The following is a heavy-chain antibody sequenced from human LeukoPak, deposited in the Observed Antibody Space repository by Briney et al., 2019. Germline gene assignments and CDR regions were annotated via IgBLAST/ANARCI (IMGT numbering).Heavy chain of an antibody. CDR1: GGSLSSDS. V-gene: IGHV4-59*08. CDR3: ARLGNRDGYNYFLDY. Sequence: PETLSLTCTVSGGSLSSDSWTWIRQPPGKRLQWIGYIYSSGSTNHNPSLKSRVTMSVDTSKNQFSLKLSSVTATDTAVYYCARLGNRDGYNYFLDYWGQGILVTVSS. J-gene: IGHJ4*02. D-gene: IGHD5-24*01. CDR2: IYSSGST.